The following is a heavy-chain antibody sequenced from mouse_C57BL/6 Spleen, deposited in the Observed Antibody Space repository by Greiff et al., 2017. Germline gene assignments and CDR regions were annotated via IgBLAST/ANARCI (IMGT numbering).Heavy chain of an antibody. J-gene: IGHJ4*01. CDR2: IRNKANNHAT. V-gene: IGHV6-6*01. Sequence: EVKLMESGGGLVQPGGSMTLSCAASGFTFSDAWMDWVRQSPEKGLEWVAEIRNKANNHATYYAESVKGRFTISRDDSKSSVYLQMNSLRAEDTGIYYCTGSSGSHYYAMDYWGQGTSVTVSS. CDR3: TGSSGSHYYAMDY. D-gene: IGHD3-2*02. CDR1: GFTFSDAW.